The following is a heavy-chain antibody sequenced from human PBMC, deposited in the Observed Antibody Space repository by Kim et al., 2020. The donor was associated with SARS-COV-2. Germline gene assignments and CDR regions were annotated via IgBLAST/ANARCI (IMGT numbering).Heavy chain of an antibody. D-gene: IGHD6-6*01. Sequence: SHRRRVTISVDKSKNQFSLKLSSVTAADTAVYYCARARKIAARPAWFDPWGQGTLVTVSS. J-gene: IGHJ5*02. V-gene: IGHV4-4*02. CDR3: ARARKIAARPAWFDP.